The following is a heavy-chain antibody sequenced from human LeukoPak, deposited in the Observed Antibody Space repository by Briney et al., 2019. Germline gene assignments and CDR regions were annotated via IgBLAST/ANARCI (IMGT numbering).Heavy chain of an antibody. D-gene: IGHD2-21*02. CDR3: ASAPEKAYCGGDCPYYFDY. Sequence: PSETLSLTCTVSGGSISGYYWSWIRQPPGKGLEWIGYIYYSGSTNYNPSLKSRVTISVDTSKNQFSLKLSSVTAADTAVYYCASAPEKAYCGGDCPYYFDYWGQGTLVTVSS. CDR2: IYYSGST. J-gene: IGHJ4*02. V-gene: IGHV4-59*08. CDR1: GGSISGYY.